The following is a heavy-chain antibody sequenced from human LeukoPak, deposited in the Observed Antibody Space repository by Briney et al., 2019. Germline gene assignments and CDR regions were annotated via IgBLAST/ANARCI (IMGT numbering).Heavy chain of an antibody. CDR2: IIPIFGTA. CDR1: GGTFSSYA. CDR3: ARDHPRRGYCSSTSCPNTSDY. V-gene: IGHV1-69*13. Sequence: ASVKVSCKASGGTFSSYAISWVRQAPGQGLEWMGGIIPIFGTANYAQKFQGRVTITADESTSTAYMELSSLRSEDTAVYYCARDHPRRGYCSSTSCPNTSDYWGQGTLVTVSS. J-gene: IGHJ4*02. D-gene: IGHD2-2*01.